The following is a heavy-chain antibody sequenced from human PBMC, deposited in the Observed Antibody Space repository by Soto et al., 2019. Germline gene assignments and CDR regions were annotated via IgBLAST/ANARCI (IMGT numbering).Heavy chain of an antibody. CDR1: GGSISSYY. Sequence: PSGTLSLTCTVSGGSISSYYWSWIRQPPGKGLEWIGYIYYTGTTTYNPSIKSRVTISVDSSKNQFSPKLSSVTAADTAVYYCARVAVAGTRYDYWGQGTLVTVSS. D-gene: IGHD6-19*01. J-gene: IGHJ4*02. V-gene: IGHV4-59*12. CDR3: ARVAVAGTRYDY. CDR2: IYYTGTT.